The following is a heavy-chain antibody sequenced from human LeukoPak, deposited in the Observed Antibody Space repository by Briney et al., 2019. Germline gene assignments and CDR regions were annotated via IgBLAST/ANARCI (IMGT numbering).Heavy chain of an antibody. V-gene: IGHV3-30*18. J-gene: IGHJ6*02. D-gene: IGHD1-26*01. CDR1: GFTFSSYG. CDR2: ISYDGSNK. CDR3: AKDGQGPEWELRPRPNPSPTRYYYGMDV. Sequence: QTGGSLRLSCAASGFTFSSYGMHWVRQAPGKGLEWVAVISYDGSNKYYADSVKGRFTISRDNSKNTLYLQMNSLRAEDTAVYYCAKDGQGPEWELRPRPNPSPTRYYYGMDVWGQGTTVTVSS.